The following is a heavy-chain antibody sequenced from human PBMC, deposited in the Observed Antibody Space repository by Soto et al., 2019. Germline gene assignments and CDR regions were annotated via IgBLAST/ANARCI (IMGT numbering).Heavy chain of an antibody. CDR1: GFSFRDVW. CDR2: IKSKADGGTA. J-gene: IGHJ4*02. Sequence: EVQLVESGGGLVEPGGSLRLSCAASGFSFRDVWMTWVRQAPGKGLEWVGRIKSKADGGTAAYAAPVQDRFFISRDDSKNTLYLQMNSLKTEDTALYYCTKYGSGSYYDYWGQGTLVTVSS. D-gene: IGHD3-10*01. V-gene: IGHV3-15*01. CDR3: TKYGSGSYYDY.